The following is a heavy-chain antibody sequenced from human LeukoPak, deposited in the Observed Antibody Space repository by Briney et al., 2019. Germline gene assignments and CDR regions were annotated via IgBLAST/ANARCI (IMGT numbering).Heavy chain of an antibody. J-gene: IGHJ4*02. Sequence: GGSLRLSCAASVFDFGAYEMNWVRQAPGKGPEWVAYFAGSDSTKYYADSVRGRFTISRDNAKKSLYLQMSSLRAEDTALYYCTTLGYHLDSWGQGTLVTVSS. CDR3: TTLGYHLDS. D-gene: IGHD3-22*01. CDR1: VFDFGAYE. CDR2: FAGSDSTK. V-gene: IGHV3-48*03.